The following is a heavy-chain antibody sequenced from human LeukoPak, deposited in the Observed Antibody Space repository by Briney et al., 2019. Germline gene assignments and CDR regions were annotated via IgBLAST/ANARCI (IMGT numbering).Heavy chain of an antibody. D-gene: IGHD6-6*01. J-gene: IGHJ6*03. CDR2: MNPNSGNT. V-gene: IGHV1-8*03. CDR3: ARGRRGSSSVSSYYYMDV. CDR1: GYTFTIYD. Sequence: ASVKVSCKASGYTFTIYDINWVRQATGQGLEWMGWMNPNSGNTGYAQKFQGRVTITRNTSISTAYMELSSLRSEDTAVYYCARGRRGSSSVSSYYYMDVWGKGTTVTVSS.